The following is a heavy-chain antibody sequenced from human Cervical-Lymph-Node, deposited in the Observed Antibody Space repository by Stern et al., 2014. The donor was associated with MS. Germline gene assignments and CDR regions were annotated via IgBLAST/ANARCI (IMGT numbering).Heavy chain of an antibody. CDR1: GFTFSSYS. J-gene: IGHJ4*02. CDR3: ARGRGGNYRYYFDY. V-gene: IGHV3-21*01. D-gene: IGHD4-23*01. CDR2: ISSGGSDI. Sequence: EVQLLESGGGLVKPGGSLRLSCAASGFTFSSYSMNWVRQAPGQGLEWVASISSGGSDIYYADSLKGRFTISRDNAKNSLYLQMNSLRAEDTAVYYCARGRGGNYRYYFDYWGQGTLVTVSS.